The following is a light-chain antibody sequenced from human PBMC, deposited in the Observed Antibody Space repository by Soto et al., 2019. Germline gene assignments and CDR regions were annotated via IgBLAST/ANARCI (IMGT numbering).Light chain of an antibody. CDR1: SSNIGSNT. CDR2: SNN. J-gene: IGLJ2*01. CDR3: AGWDDRLNGVV. V-gene: IGLV1-44*01. Sequence: QSVLTQPPSASGTPGQRVTISCSGSSSNIGSNTLNRYQQLPGTAPNLLIYSNNQRPSGVPDRFSGSKSRTPASLAIGGLQPEDEADYYCAGWDDRLNGVVLGGGTNLPVL.